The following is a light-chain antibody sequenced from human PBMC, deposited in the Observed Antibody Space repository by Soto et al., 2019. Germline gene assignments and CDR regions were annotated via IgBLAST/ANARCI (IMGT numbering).Light chain of an antibody. CDR2: GAS. CDR1: QSISSN. Sequence: EIVMTQSPGTLSLSPGERATLSCRASQSISSNLACYQQKPGQAPRLLIYGASTRAPGIPARFSGSGSGTEFTLAISSLQSEDFAVYYCQHYNNLPLTFGGGTEVEIK. CDR3: QHYNNLPLT. V-gene: IGKV3-15*01. J-gene: IGKJ4*01.